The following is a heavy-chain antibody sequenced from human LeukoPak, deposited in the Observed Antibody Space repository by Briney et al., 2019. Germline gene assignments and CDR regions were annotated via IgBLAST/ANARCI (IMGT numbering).Heavy chain of an antibody. CDR1: GFTFSSYE. D-gene: IGHD4-23*01. V-gene: IGHV3-48*03. CDR2: ISSSGSTK. Sequence: QPGGSLRLSCAASGFTFSSYEMNWVRQAPGKALEWVSYISSSGSTKYHADSVKGRFTISRDNAKNSLYLQVSSLRAEDTAVYYCAREGFDGGDSHRGLTGYMDVWGKGTTVTVSS. CDR3: AREGFDGGDSHRGLTGYMDV. J-gene: IGHJ6*03.